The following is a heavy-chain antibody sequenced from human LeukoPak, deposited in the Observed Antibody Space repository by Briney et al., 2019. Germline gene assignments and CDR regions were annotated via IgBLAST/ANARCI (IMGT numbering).Heavy chain of an antibody. D-gene: IGHD4-17*01. Sequence: SETLSLTCTVSGGSISSGDHYWSWIRQPPGKGLEWIGYIYYSGSTYYNPSLKSRLTISVDTSKNQFSLKLSSVTAADTAVYYCARVNGDPLDYWGQGTLVTVSS. J-gene: IGHJ4*02. CDR3: ARVNGDPLDY. CDR2: IYYSGST. CDR1: GGSISSGDHY. V-gene: IGHV4-30-4*01.